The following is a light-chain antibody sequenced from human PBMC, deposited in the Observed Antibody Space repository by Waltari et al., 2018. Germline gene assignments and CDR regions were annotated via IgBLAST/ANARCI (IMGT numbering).Light chain of an antibody. Sequence: QSVLTQPPSASGTPGQRVPISCSGSRSNIGSNSVTWYQQLPGTAPKILIYRNNERPSGVPDRFSGSKSGTSASLAISGLQSEDEADYYCASWDDSLNGFYVFGTGTNVAVL. CDR3: ASWDDSLNGFYV. CDR2: RNN. V-gene: IGLV1-44*01. J-gene: IGLJ1*01. CDR1: RSNIGSNS.